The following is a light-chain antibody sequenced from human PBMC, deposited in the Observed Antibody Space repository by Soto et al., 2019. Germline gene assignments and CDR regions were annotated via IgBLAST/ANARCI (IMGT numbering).Light chain of an antibody. CDR2: DAS. Sequence: IGVKKSPGALCWEPGERSAVSGRASQSVSSYLAWYQQKPGQAPRLLIYDASNRATGIPARFSGSGSGTDFTLTSSALEPDHLTLSSCQLRRNSPRAFREGTQLDIK. J-gene: IGKJ4*01. V-gene: IGKV3-11*01. CDR1: QSVSSY. CDR3: QLRRNSPRA.